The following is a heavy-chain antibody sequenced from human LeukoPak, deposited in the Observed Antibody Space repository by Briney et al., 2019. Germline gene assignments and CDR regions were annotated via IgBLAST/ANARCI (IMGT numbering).Heavy chain of an antibody. CDR2: INTNGDSA. CDR1: GFKFSSYW. D-gene: IGHD1-26*01. Sequence: QSGGSLRLSCAVSGFKFSSYWMNWVRQVPGKGLMWVAHINTNGDSANYADSVKGRFTISRDNAKSTLSLQMNSLRAEDTAVYYCAKDLEPQLVGAADYWGQGTLVTVSS. CDR3: AKDLEPQLVGAADY. V-gene: IGHV3-74*01. J-gene: IGHJ4*02.